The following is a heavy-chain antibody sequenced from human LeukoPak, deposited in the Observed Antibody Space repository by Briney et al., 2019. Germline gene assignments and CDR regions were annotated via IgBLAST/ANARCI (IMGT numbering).Heavy chain of an antibody. D-gene: IGHD1-26*01. J-gene: IGHJ4*02. CDR1: GFTFSSYG. CDR2: IRYDGSNK. Sequence: PGGSLRLSCAASGFTFSSYGMHWVRQAPGKGLEWVAFIRYDGSNKYYADSVKGRFTISRDNSKNTLYLQMDSLRAEDTAVYYCAKDGSYGRDFDYWGQGTLVTVSS. CDR3: AKDGSYGRDFDY. V-gene: IGHV3-30*02.